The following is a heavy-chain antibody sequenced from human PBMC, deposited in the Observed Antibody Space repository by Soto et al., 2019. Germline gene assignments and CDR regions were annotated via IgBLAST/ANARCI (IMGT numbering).Heavy chain of an antibody. CDR3: ARGRIPRDTYRFNVDTAMVSGFFDRGYYGMDV. Sequence: SETLSLTCTVSGGSISSYYWSWIRQPPGKGLEWIGYIYYSGSTNYNPSLKSRVTISVDTSKNQFSLKLSSVTAADPAVYYCARGRIPRDTYRFNVDTAMVSGFFDRGYYGMDVWGQGTTVTVSS. D-gene: IGHD5-18*01. CDR2: IYYSGST. V-gene: IGHV4-59*01. CDR1: GGSISSYY. J-gene: IGHJ6*02.